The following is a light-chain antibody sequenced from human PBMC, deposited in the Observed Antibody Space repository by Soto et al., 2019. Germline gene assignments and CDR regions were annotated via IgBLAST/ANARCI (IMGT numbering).Light chain of an antibody. CDR1: SSDVGGYNY. Sequence: QSVLTQPASVSGSPGQSITISCTGTSSDVGGYNYVSWYQQHPGKAPKLMIYDVSNRPSGVSNRFAGSKSGNTASLTISGLQAEDEADYFCCSYTSSSTLAVFGGGTKLTVL. CDR3: CSYTSSSTLAV. J-gene: IGLJ2*01. CDR2: DVS. V-gene: IGLV2-14*01.